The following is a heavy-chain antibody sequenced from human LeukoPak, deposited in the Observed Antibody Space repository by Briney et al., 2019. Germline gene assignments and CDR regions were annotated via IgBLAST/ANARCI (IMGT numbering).Heavy chain of an antibody. CDR3: ARGEGFSSSWYEGFDY. V-gene: IGHV1-46*01. J-gene: IGHJ4*02. Sequence: ASVKVSCKASGYTFTSYYMHWVRQAPGQGLEWMGIINPSDGSTSFAQKFQGRVTMTRDTSTSTIYMELSSLRSEDTAVYYCARGEGFSSSWYEGFDYWGQGTLVTVSS. CDR1: GYTFTSYY. D-gene: IGHD6-13*01. CDR2: INPSDGST.